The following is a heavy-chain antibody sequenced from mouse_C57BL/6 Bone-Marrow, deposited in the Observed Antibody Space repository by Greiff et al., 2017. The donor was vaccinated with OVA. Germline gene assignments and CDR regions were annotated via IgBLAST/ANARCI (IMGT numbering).Heavy chain of an antibody. V-gene: IGHV5-17*01. J-gene: IGHJ1*03. D-gene: IGHD2-4*01. Sequence: EVQLQQSGGGLVKPGGSLKLSCAASGFTFSDYGMHWVRQAPEKGLEWVAYISSGSSTIYYADTVKGRFTISRDNAKNTLFLKMTSLRSEDTAMDYCASYDYGWYFDVWGTGTTVTVSS. CDR2: ISSGSSTI. CDR1: GFTFSDYG. CDR3: ASYDYGWYFDV.